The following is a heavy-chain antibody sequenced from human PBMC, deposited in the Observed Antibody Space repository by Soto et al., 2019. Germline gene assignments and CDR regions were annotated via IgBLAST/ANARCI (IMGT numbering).Heavy chain of an antibody. CDR3: ATGGLCQRLDP. D-gene: IGHD2-21*01. Sequence: PXGSLVLSCAASGFTVSNSFMTGVRQAPGKGLERVSGINDNGGIKYYADSVKGRFTISRDSANNTMYLQMNSLTVDDTAVYYCATGGLCQRLDPWGRGTQVTVSS. CDR2: INDNGGIK. CDR1: GFTVSNSF. V-gene: IGHV3-23*01. J-gene: IGHJ5*02.